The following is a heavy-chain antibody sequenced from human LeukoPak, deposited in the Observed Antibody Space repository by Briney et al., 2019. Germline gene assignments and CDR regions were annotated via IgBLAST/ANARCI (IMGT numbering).Heavy chain of an antibody. D-gene: IGHD6-19*01. V-gene: IGHV4-59*01. CDR3: ARVKSHWGYTSAWYPKEVDY. J-gene: IGHJ4*02. Sequence: PSETLSLTCTVSGGSISSYYWSWIRQPPGKGLEWIGYIYYSGSTNYNPSLKSRVTISVDTSKSQFSLNLSSVTTADTAVYYCARVKSHWGYTSAWYPKEVDYWGQGTLVTVSS. CDR2: IYYSGST. CDR1: GGSISSYY.